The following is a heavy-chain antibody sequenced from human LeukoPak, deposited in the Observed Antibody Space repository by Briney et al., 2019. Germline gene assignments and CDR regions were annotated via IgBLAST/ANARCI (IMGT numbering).Heavy chain of an antibody. J-gene: IGHJ3*01. CDR1: GFKFRALT. CDR3: AKEKDTIYFDL. CDR2: SRNGVTT. Sequence: GGSLRLSCVGSGFKFRALTMHWVRQAPGRGLEWVSLSRNGVTTFYADSVRGRFTISRDNSENSVYLQMDSLTTEDTAVYYCAKEKDTIYFDLWGQGTLVTVSA. V-gene: IGHV3-43*01. D-gene: IGHD2-21*01.